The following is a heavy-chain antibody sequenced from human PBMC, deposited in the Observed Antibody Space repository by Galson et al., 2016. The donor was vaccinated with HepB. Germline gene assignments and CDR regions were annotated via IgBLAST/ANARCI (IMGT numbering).Heavy chain of an antibody. Sequence: SLRLSCAASEFTVSNNYMSWVRQAPGKGLEWVSLIYSGGNTRDADSVKGRFTISRDNSKNTVYLQMNSLRAEDTAVYYCSTLNPASPYFDYWGQGTLVTVSS. CDR3: STLNPASPYFDY. CDR1: EFTVSNNY. V-gene: IGHV3-53*01. CDR2: IYSGGNT. J-gene: IGHJ4*02.